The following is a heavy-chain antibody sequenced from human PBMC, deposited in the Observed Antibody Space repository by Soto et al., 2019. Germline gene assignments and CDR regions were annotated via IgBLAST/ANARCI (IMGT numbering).Heavy chain of an antibody. J-gene: IGHJ4*02. V-gene: IGHV3-23*01. CDR2: ISGSGDST. CDR3: VLGQYCSSTSCWLDYFDY. CDR1: GLTFSNHA. D-gene: IGHD2-2*01. Sequence: GGSLRLSCAASGLTFSNHAMNWVRQAPGKGLEWVSVISGSGDSTYYADSVKGRFTISRDNSKNTLYLQMNSLRAEDTAVYYWVLGQYCSSTSCWLDYFDYWGQGTLVTVSS.